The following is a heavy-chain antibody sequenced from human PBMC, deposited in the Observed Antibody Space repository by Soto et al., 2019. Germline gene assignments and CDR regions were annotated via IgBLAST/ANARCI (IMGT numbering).Heavy chain of an antibody. J-gene: IGHJ4*02. CDR2: IYYSGST. D-gene: IGHD6-13*01. CDR3: ARQSTGYSAEVDY. V-gene: IGHV4-39*01. Sequence: SETLSLTCTVSGGSISSSSFYWGWIRQPPGKGLESIAAIYYSGSTYYNPSLKSRVTIFVDKAKNQFSLRLTSVTAADTAVYYCARQSTGYSAEVDYWGQGTLVTVSS. CDR1: GGSISSSSFY.